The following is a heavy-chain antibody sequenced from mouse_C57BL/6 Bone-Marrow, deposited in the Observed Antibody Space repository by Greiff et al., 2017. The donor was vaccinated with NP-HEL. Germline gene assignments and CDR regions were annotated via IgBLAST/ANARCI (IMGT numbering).Heavy chain of an antibody. D-gene: IGHD1-1*01. CDR2: INPNNGGT. V-gene: IGHV1-26*01. Sequence: VQLQQSGPELVKPGASVKISCKASGYTFTDYYMNWVKQSHGKSLEWIGDINPNNGGTSYNQKFKGKATLTVDKSSSTAYMELRSLTSEDSAVYYCARSGYGSLRDFDYWGQGTTLTVSS. CDR3: ARSGYGSLRDFDY. J-gene: IGHJ2*01. CDR1: GYTFTDYY.